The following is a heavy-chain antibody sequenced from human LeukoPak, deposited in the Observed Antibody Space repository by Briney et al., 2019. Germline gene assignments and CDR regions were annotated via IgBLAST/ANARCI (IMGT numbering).Heavy chain of an antibody. CDR1: GFTFTSSA. D-gene: IGHD5-12*01. J-gene: IGHJ4*02. V-gene: IGHV1-58*02. CDR2: IVVGSGNT. Sequence: SVKVSCKASGFTFTSSAMQWVRQARGQRLEWIGWIVVGSGNTNYAQKFQERVTMTRDTSTSTVYMELSSLRSEDTAVYYCARDGQERGYSGYDPDYWGQGTLVTVSS. CDR3: ARDGQERGYSGYDPDY.